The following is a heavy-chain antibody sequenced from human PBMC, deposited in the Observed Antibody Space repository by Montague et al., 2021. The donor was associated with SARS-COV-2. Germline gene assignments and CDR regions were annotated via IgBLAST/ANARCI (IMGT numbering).Heavy chain of an antibody. V-gene: IGHV4-61*02. J-gene: IGHJ5*01. Sequence: TLSLTCTVSGGSISSGSYYWSWIRPPAGKGLEWIGRVYASGNTNYNPSLKSRVTISVDTAKNQFSMRLSSVTAADTAHYYCIRGLASVDAWGQGTLVTVSS. CDR3: IRGLASVDA. CDR2: VYASGNT. CDR1: GGSISSGSYY.